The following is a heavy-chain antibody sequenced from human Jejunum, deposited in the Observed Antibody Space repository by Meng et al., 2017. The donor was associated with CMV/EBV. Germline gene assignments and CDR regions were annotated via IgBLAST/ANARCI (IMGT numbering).Heavy chain of an antibody. Sequence: HVLQQESGPGLVKSSETLCLTCFVSAGPISGYYWSWIRQPAGKGLEWIGRIYTSGSTHYNPSLKSRLTMSVDLAKNQISLKLSSVTAADTAVYYCARESGSYYWFDPWGQGTLVTVSS. J-gene: IGHJ5*02. V-gene: IGHV4-4*07. D-gene: IGHD1-26*01. CDR1: AGPISGYY. CDR2: IYTSGST. CDR3: ARESGSYYWFDP.